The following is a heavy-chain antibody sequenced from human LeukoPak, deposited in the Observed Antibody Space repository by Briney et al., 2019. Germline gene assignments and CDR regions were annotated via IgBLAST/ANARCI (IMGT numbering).Heavy chain of an antibody. CDR3: ANSCSSTSCYSL. CDR2: ISYDGSNK. Sequence: GGSLRLSCAASGFTFSSYGMHWVRQAPGKGLEWVAVISYDGSNKYYADSVKGRFTISRDNSKNTLYLQMNSLRAEDTAVYYCANSCSSTSCYSLWGQGTLVTVSS. D-gene: IGHD2-2*01. J-gene: IGHJ4*02. CDR1: GFTFSSYG. V-gene: IGHV3-30*18.